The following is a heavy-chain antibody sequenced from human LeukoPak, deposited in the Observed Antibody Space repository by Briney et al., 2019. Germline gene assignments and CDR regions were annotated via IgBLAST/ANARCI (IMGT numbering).Heavy chain of an antibody. CDR1: GFSFSDYG. D-gene: IGHD6-13*01. CDR2: IRKDGINT. CDR3: AKDRAGNSWNFDY. J-gene: IGHJ4*02. V-gene: IGHV3-30*02. Sequence: GGSLRLSCAASGFSFSDYGMHWVRQAPGKGLEWVSFIRKDGINTNYVDSVKGRFTISRDTSNKMVYLQMNSLRTEDMAVYYCAKDRAGNSWNFDYWGQGTLVTVSS.